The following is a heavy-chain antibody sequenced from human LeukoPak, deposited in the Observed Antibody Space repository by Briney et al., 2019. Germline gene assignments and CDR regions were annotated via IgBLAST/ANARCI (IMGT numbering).Heavy chain of an antibody. Sequence: GGSLRLSCAASGFTFSDYYMSWIRHAPGEGLARVSYISSSGSTIYYADSVKGRFTISRDNAKNSLYLQMNSLRAEDTAVYYCARGGSSSWGSYYYYGMDVWGQGTTVTVSS. CDR3: ARGGSSSWGSYYYYGMDV. CDR1: GFTFSDYY. D-gene: IGHD6-13*01. V-gene: IGHV3-11*01. J-gene: IGHJ6*02. CDR2: ISSSGSTI.